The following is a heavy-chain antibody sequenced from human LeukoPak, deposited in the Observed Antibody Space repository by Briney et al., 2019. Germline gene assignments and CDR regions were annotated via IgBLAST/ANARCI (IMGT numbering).Heavy chain of an antibody. CDR3: AKDRWELSYYFDY. CDR2: ISGSGGNT. V-gene: IGHV3-23*01. J-gene: IGHJ4*02. CDR1: GFTFSSYA. D-gene: IGHD3-16*02. Sequence: GGFLRLSCAASGFTFSSYAMTWVRQAPGKGLEWVSSISGSGGNTYYADSVKGRFTISRDNSKKTLYLQMNSLRAEDTAVYYCAKDRWELSYYFDYWGQGTLVTVSS.